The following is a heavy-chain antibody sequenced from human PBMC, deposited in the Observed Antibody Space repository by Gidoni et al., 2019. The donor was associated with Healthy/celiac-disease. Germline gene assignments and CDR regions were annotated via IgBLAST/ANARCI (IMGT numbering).Heavy chain of an antibody. Sequence: QVQLVQSGAEVKKPGASVTVSCKASGYTFTSYGISWVRQAPGQGLEWMGWISAYNGNTNYAQKLQGRVTMTTDTSTSTAYMELRSLRSDDTAVYYCARDITPYYDFWSGYPTFDYWGQGTLVTVSS. CDR3: ARDITPYYDFWSGYPTFDY. J-gene: IGHJ4*02. CDR2: ISAYNGNT. CDR1: GYTFTSYG. V-gene: IGHV1-18*01. D-gene: IGHD3-3*01.